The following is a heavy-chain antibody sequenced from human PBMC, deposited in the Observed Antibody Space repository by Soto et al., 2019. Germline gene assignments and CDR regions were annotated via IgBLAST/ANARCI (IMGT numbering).Heavy chain of an antibody. V-gene: IGHV3-23*01. CDR3: AKELWFGQRVFDF. CDR1: GFTFSNYG. D-gene: IGHD3-10*01. Sequence: GGSLRLSCAASGFTFSNYGMSWVRQAPGKGLEWVSVISGSGGTAFYADSVKGRFTVSRDNSKNTLFLQMSSLGDEDTAVYYCAKELWFGQRVFDFWGQGTLVTVSS. J-gene: IGHJ4*02. CDR2: ISGSGGTA.